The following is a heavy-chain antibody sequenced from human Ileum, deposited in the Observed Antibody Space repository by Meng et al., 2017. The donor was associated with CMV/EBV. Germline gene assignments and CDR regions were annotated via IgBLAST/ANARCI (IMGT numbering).Heavy chain of an antibody. CDR2: IRYDGSNK. D-gene: IGHD1-26*01. CDR1: GFTFSSYG. J-gene: IGHJ3*02. CDR3: ATNGGGELRDALDI. Sequence: GESLKIPCAASGFTFSSYGMHWVRQAPGKGLEWVAFIRYDGSNKYYADSVKGRFTISRDNSKNTLYLQMNSLRAEDTAVYYCATNGGGELRDALDIWGQGTMVTVSS. V-gene: IGHV3-30*02.